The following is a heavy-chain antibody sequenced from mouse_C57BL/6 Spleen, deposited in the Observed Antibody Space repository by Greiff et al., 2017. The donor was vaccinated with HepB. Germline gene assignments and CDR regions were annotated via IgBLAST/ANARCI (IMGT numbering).Heavy chain of an antibody. Sequence: QVQLQQPGAELVKPGASVKLSCKASGYTFTSYWMQWVKQRPGQGLEWIGEIDPSDSYTNYNQKFKGKATLTVDTSSSTAYMQLSSLTSEDSAVYYCARGAGPWFAYWGQGTLVTVSA. J-gene: IGHJ3*01. CDR1: GYTFTSYW. D-gene: IGHD3-3*01. CDR2: IDPSDSYT. V-gene: IGHV1-50*01. CDR3: ARGAGPWFAY.